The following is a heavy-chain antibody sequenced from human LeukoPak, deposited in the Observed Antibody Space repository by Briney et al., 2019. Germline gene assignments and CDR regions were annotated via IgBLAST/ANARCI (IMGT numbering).Heavy chain of an antibody. CDR3: ARASLYDTIGYYMDV. J-gene: IGHJ6*03. CDR2: INWNGDST. V-gene: IGHV3-20*04. D-gene: IGHD3-16*01. Sequence: GGSLRLSCTASGFTFDDYGMSWVRQGPGKGLEWVSGINWNGDSTGYADSVKGRLTISRDNAKNSLYLQMNSLRAEDTALYYCARASLYDTIGYYMDVWGKGTTVTVSS. CDR1: GFTFDDYG.